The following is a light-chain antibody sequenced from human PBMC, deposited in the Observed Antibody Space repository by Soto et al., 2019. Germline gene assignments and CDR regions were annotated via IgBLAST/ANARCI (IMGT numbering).Light chain of an antibody. V-gene: IGKV3-20*01. J-gene: IGKJ1*01. CDR3: QQYDTSPGT. CDR2: GAS. CDR1: QSVRSRY. Sequence: TVLTQSPCTLSLSPGERATLSCRASQSVRSRYLAWYQQKPGRAPRLLIYGASNRATGIPDRFSGSGSGTDFTLTVSRLEPADFAVYFCQQYDTSPGTFGQGTKVDIK.